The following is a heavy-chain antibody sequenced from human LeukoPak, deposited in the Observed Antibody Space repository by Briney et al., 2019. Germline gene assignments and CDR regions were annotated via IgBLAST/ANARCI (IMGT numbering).Heavy chain of an antibody. CDR2: MNPNSGNT. CDR3: ARSEDAFDI. J-gene: IGHJ3*02. Sequence: ASVKVPCKASGGTFSSYAISWVRQATGQGLEWMGWMNPNSGNTGYAQKFQGRVTMTRNTSISTAYMELSSLRSEDTAVYYCARSEDAFDIWGQGTMVTVSS. V-gene: IGHV1-8*02. CDR1: GGTFSSYA.